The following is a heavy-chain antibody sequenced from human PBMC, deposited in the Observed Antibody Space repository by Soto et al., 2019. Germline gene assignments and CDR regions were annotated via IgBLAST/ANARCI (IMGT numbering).Heavy chain of an antibody. Sequence: SGKVSCKASGGTFSNYAITWVRQAPGQGLEWLGRIIPIFGTRGYAQKFQGRVTISADGSTSTAYMELSSLRSDDTAVYYCARKATEMATLKGVYFDYWGQGTLVTVSS. CDR2: IIPIFGTR. CDR1: GGTFSNYA. CDR3: ARKATEMATLKGVYFDY. D-gene: IGHD5-12*01. J-gene: IGHJ4*02. V-gene: IGHV1-69*13.